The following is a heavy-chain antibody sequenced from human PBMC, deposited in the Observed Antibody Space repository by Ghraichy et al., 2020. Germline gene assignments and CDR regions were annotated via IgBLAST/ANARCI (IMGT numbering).Heavy chain of an antibody. Sequence: SQTLSLTCAISGDSVSSNSAAWNWIRQSPSRGLEWLGRTYYRSKWYNDYAVSVKSRITINPDTSKNQFSLQLNSVTPEDTAVYYCARGDSSGWYGAPENNWFDPWGQGTLVTVSS. CDR3: ARGDSSGWYGAPENNWFDP. CDR1: GDSVSSNSAA. J-gene: IGHJ5*02. V-gene: IGHV6-1*01. CDR2: TYYRSKWYN. D-gene: IGHD6-19*01.